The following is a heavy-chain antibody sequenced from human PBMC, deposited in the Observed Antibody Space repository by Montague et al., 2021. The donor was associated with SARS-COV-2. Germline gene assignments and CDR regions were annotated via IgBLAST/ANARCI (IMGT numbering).Heavy chain of an antibody. Sequence: SETLSLTCGVSGGSISDNNWWSWVRQSPETGLEWIGEISLGGHTDCNPSLKSRVTISLDKSKDQFSLKLTSVTAADTAVYYCARDIWEPEVRSRGWFDPWGQGILVTVSS. J-gene: IGHJ5*02. CDR3: ARDIWEPEVRSRGWFDP. CDR2: ISLGGHT. CDR1: GGSISDNNW. V-gene: IGHV4-4*02. D-gene: IGHD1-26*01.